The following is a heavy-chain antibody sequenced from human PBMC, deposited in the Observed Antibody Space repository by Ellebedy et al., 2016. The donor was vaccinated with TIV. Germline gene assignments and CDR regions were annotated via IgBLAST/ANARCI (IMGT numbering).Heavy chain of an antibody. Sequence: GESLKISCAASGFSFSGYWMSWLRQAPGKGLEWVANIKDDGGEKYYVDSVRGRFTISRDNAKNSLYLQMNSLRAEDTAVYYCARTCLDTYCSWGQGTLVTVSS. D-gene: IGHD5/OR15-5a*01. J-gene: IGHJ5*02. CDR1: GFSFSGYW. V-gene: IGHV3-7*01. CDR2: IKDDGGEK. CDR3: ARTCLDTYCS.